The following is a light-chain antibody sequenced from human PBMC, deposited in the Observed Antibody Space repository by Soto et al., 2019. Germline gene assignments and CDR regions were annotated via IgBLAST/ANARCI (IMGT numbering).Light chain of an antibody. J-gene: IGLJ2*01. CDR3: QTGGTGVV. Sequence: QLVLTQSPSASASLGASVKLTCTLSSGHSSYAIAWHQQQPEKGPRYLMKLNSDGSHSKGDGIPDRFSGSSSGAERYLTLSSLQSEDEADYYCQTGGTGVVFGGGTKVTVL. CDR1: SGHSSYA. CDR2: LNSDGSH. V-gene: IGLV4-69*01.